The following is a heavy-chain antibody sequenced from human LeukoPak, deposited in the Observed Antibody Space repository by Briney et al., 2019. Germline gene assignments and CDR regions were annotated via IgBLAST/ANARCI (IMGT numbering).Heavy chain of an antibody. J-gene: IGHJ2*01. V-gene: IGHV4-59*01. CDR2: IYYSGST. D-gene: IGHD4-17*01. CDR1: GGSIKNYY. CDR3: AATTVTTSDWYFDV. Sequence: SETLSLTCTVSGGSIKNYYWSWIRQSPEKELEWVGYIYYSGSTSYNPSVKSRVTISLDASNNQFSLNLNSVTAADTAVYYCAATTVTTSDWYFDVWGRGNLVTVSS.